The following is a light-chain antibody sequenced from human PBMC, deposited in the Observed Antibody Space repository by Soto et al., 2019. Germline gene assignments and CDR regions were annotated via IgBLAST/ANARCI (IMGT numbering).Light chain of an antibody. CDR1: SSDVGAYDL. CDR3: CSYAGNRIFI. V-gene: IGLV2-23*01. CDR2: ENI. J-gene: IGLJ2*01. Sequence: QSVLTQPASVSGSPGQSITISCIGTSSDVGAYDLLSWYQQHPGTAPRLIIYENIRRPSTIASRFSGSKSGNTASLTISGLRAEDEANYHCCSYAGNRIFIFGGGTKLTVL.